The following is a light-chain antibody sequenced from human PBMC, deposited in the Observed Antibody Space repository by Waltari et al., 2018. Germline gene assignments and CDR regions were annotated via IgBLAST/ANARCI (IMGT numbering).Light chain of an antibody. CDR1: QSLLHSNGYYY. J-gene: IGKJ1*01. V-gene: IGKV2-28*01. Sequence: DIVLTQSSLSLPVTPGEPASISCRSSQSLLHSNGYYYLDWYLQKPGQSPQVLIYLGSNRASGVPDRFSGSGSGTDFTLKISRVEADDVGVYYCMQPLQTPWTFGQGTKVEIK. CDR2: LGS. CDR3: MQPLQTPWT.